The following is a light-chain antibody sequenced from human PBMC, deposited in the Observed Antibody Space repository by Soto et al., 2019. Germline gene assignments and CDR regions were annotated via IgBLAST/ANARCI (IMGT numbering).Light chain of an antibody. V-gene: IGLV1-40*01. Sequence: QSVLTQPPSVSEAPGQRVTISCTGSSSNIGAGYEANWYQQVPRTAHKLLIYENNNRPSGVPDRFSVSKSGTSASLAITGLQAEDEAEYYCQSYDCSLSGYVFGTGTKVTVL. CDR1: SSNIGAGYE. CDR3: QSYDCSLSGYV. CDR2: ENN. J-gene: IGLJ1*01.